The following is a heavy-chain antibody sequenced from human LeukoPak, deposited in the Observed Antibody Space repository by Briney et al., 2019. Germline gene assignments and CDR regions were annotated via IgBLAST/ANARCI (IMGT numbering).Heavy chain of an antibody. Sequence: GGSLRLSCAASGFTFSDYAMHWVRQAPGKGLEWVAVMSHDGLNKFFPDSVKGRFTISRDNSKNTPYLQMNRLRAEDTAVYYCARPPLYCTSTRFFFDCWGQGTLVTVSS. J-gene: IGHJ4*02. D-gene: IGHD2-2*01. CDR3: ARPPLYCTSTRFFFDC. CDR2: MSHDGLNK. V-gene: IGHV3-30*04. CDR1: GFTFSDYA.